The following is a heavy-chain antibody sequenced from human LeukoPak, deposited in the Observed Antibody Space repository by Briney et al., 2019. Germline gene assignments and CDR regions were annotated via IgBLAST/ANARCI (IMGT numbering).Heavy chain of an antibody. D-gene: IGHD2-2*01. J-gene: IGHJ6*02. Sequence: GSSVKVSCKASGGTSSSYAISWVRQAPGQGLEWMGRIIPILGIANYAQKFQGRVTITADKSTSTAYMELSSLRSEDTAVYYCARDRPAAILYGMDVWGQGTTVTVSS. CDR3: ARDRPAAILYGMDV. CDR1: GGTSSSYA. V-gene: IGHV1-69*04. CDR2: IIPILGIA.